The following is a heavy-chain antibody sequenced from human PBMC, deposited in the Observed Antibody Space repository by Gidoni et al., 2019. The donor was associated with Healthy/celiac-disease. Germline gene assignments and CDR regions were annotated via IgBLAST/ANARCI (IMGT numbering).Heavy chain of an antibody. CDR3: AKASYGYVFDP. CDR2: MIWNSGSI. V-gene: IGHV3-9*01. J-gene: IGHJ5*02. CDR1: GFTFDDYA. Sequence: EVQLVESGGGLVQPGRYLRLSCAASGFTFDDYAMHWVRQAPGKGLEWVSGMIWNSGSIGYADSVKGRFTISRDNAKNSLYLQMNSLRAEDTALYYCAKASYGYVFDPWGQGTLVTVSS. D-gene: IGHD5-18*01.